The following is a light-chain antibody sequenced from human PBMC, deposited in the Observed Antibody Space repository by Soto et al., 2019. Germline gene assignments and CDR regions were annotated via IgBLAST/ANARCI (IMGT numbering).Light chain of an antibody. CDR2: DAF. J-gene: IGKJ1*01. V-gene: IGKV3-20*01. Sequence: EIVVTQSPGTLSLSPWGRATLSCRASQSVSNSYLAWYQQKPGQAPRLLIYDAFSRATGIPDRFSGGGSGTDFTLTISRLEPEDFAVYYCQQYGSSGTFGQGTKV. CDR1: QSVSNSY. CDR3: QQYGSSGT.